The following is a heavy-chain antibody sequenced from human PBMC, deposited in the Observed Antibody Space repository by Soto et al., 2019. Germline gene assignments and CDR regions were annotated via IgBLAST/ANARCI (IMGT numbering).Heavy chain of an antibody. J-gene: IGHJ4*02. Sequence: GGSLRLSCAASGFTFSSYDMHWVRQATGKGLEWVSAIGTAGDTYYPGSVKGRFTISRENAKNSLYLQMNSLRAEDTAVYYCACSPNWNYYPYWGQGTLVTVSS. V-gene: IGHV3-13*01. CDR3: ACSPNWNYYPY. CDR1: GFTFSSYD. CDR2: IGTAGDT. D-gene: IGHD1-7*01.